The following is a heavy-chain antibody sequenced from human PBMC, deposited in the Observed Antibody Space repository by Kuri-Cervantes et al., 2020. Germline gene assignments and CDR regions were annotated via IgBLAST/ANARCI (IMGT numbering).Heavy chain of an antibody. V-gene: IGHV3-43D*03. CDR1: GFTFDDYA. J-gene: IGHJ4*02. D-gene: IGHD3-22*01. CDR2: ISWDGGST. Sequence: GESLKISCAASGFTFDDYAMHWVRQAPGKGLEWVSLISWDGGSTYYADSVKGRFTISRDNSKNSLYLQMNSLRAEDTALYYCAEDIDSSGMVLDYWGQGTLVTVSS. CDR3: AEDIDSSGMVLDY.